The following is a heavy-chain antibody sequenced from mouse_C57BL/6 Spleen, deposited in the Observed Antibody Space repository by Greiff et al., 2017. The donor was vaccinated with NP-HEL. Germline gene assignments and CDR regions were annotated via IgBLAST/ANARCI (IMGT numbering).Heavy chain of an antibody. D-gene: IGHD1-1*01. J-gene: IGHJ2*01. V-gene: IGHV5-16*01. CDR1: GFTFSDYY. CDR3: ARALLRSYFDY. CDR2: INYDGSST. Sequence: EVKLVESEGGLVQPGSSMKLSCTASGFTFSDYYMAWVRQVPEKGLEWVANINYDGSSTYYLDSLKSRFIISRDNAKNILYLQMSSLKSEDTATYYCARALLRSYFDYWGQGTTRTVSS.